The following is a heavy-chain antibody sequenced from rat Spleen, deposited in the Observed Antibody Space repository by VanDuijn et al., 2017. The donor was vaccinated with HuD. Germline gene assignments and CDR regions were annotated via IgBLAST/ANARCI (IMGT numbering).Heavy chain of an antibody. CDR1: GFNFKDYW. J-gene: IGHJ2*01. D-gene: IGHD1-1*01. V-gene: IGHV4-2*01. Sequence: EVKLVESGGGLVQPGRSLKLSCAASGFNFKDYWMGWVRQAPGKGLEWIGEINKDSSIINYSPSFKDKFTISRDNAQNTLYLQMSKLGSEDTAIYYCASSGDYSDYWGQGVMVTVSS. CDR3: ASSGDYSDY. CDR2: INKDSSII.